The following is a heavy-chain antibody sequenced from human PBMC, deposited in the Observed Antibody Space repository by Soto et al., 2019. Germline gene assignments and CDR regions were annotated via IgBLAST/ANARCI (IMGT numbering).Heavy chain of an antibody. D-gene: IGHD1-1*01. CDR2: ISAHNGNT. V-gene: IGHV1-18*01. J-gene: IGHJ4*02. CDR3: ARGRYVDY. CDR1: GYDFTTYG. Sequence: QVHLVQSGAEVKKSGASVKVSCKGSGYDFTTYGITWVRQAPGQGLEWMAWISAHNGNTDYAQKLQGRVTVTRDTSTSTAYMERRSLRSDDTAVYYCARGRYVDYWGQGALVTVSS.